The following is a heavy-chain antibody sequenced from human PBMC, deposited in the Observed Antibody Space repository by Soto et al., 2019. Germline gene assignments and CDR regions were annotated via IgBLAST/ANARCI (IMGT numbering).Heavy chain of an antibody. CDR2: INHSGST. D-gene: IGHD3-10*01. Sequence: PSETLSLTCAVYGGSFSGYYWSWIRQPPGKGLEWIGEINHSGSTNYNPSLKSRVTISVDTSKNQFSLKLISVTAADTAVYYCARARITMVRPHNWFDPWGQGTLVTVSS. CDR3: ARARITMVRPHNWFDP. J-gene: IGHJ5*02. CDR1: GGSFSGYY. V-gene: IGHV4-34*01.